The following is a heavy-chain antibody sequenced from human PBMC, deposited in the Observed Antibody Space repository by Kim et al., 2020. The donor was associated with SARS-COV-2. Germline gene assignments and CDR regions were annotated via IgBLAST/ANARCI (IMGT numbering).Heavy chain of an antibody. V-gene: IGHV3-33*01. J-gene: IGHJ6*02. CDR1: GFTFSSYG. Sequence: GGSLRLSCAASGFTFSSYGMHWVRQAPGKGLEWVAVIWYDGSNKYYADSVKGRFTISRDNSKNTLYLQMNSLRAEDTAVYYCARDDYYHYYGMDVWGQGTTLTVSS. CDR3: ARDDYYHYYGMDV. CDR2: IWYDGSNK.